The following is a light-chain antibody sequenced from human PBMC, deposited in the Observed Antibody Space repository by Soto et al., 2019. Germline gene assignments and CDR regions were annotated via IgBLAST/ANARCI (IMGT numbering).Light chain of an antibody. V-gene: IGLV2-8*01. Sequence: QSALTQPPSASGSPGQSVTISCTGTSSDVGGYNYVSWYQQHPGKAPKVMIYEVSNRPSGVPDRFSGSKSGNTASLTVSGLQAEDEADYYCSSYAGSNNHVVFGGGTKVTVL. CDR3: SSYAGSNNHVV. CDR1: SSDVGGYNY. CDR2: EVS. J-gene: IGLJ2*01.